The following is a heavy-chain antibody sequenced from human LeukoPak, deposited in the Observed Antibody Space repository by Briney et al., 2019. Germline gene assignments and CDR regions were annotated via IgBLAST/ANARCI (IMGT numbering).Heavy chain of an antibody. CDR2: IGGSGGST. Sequence: GGSPRLSCAASGFTFSSYGMTWVRQAPGKGLEWVSVIGGSGGSTNYADAVKGRFTISKDTSKNTLYLQMNSLRAEDTAVYYCARGWYIDYWGQGTLVTVSS. V-gene: IGHV3-23*01. D-gene: IGHD6-19*01. CDR1: GFTFSSYG. CDR3: ARGWYIDY. J-gene: IGHJ4*02.